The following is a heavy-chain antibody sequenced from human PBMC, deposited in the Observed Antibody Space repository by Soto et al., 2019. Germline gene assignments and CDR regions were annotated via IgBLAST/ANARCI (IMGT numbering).Heavy chain of an antibody. V-gene: IGHV4-30-2*01. Sequence: PSETLSLTCAVSGGSISSGGYSWSWIRQPPGKGLEWIGYIYHSGSTYYNPSLKSRVTISVDRSKNQFSLKLSSVTAADTAVYYCARDSSRDYSSGWYFDYWGQETLVTVSS. CDR3: ARDSSRDYSSGWYFDY. D-gene: IGHD6-19*01. J-gene: IGHJ4*02. CDR2: IYHSGST. CDR1: GGSISSGGYS.